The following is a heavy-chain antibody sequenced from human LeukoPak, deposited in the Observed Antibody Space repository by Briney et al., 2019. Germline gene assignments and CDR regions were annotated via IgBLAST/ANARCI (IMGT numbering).Heavy chain of an antibody. D-gene: IGHD3-3*01. Sequence: SETLSLTCAVYGGSFNGYYWSWIRQPPGKGLEWIGEINHSGSTNYNPSLKSRVTISVDASKNQFSLKLSSVTAADTAVYYCARDSVLRFLGHYYYYGMDVWGQGATVTVSS. CDR3: ARDSVLRFLGHYYYYGMDV. J-gene: IGHJ6*02. V-gene: IGHV4-34*01. CDR2: INHSGST. CDR1: GGSFNGYY.